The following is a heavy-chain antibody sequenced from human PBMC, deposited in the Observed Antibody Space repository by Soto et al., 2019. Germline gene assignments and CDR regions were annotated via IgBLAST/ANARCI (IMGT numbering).Heavy chain of an antibody. Sequence: GGSLRLSCTTSGFTFINYAFNWVRQAPGRGLEWVSAISARGSTYYADSVKGRFTLSRDISKNTLFLQMNGLRVEDTAVYFCAKDLTGATCAWGQGTVVTVSS. V-gene: IGHV3-23*01. CDR1: GFTFINYA. J-gene: IGHJ5*02. CDR2: ISARGST. CDR3: AKDLTGATCA. D-gene: IGHD7-27*01.